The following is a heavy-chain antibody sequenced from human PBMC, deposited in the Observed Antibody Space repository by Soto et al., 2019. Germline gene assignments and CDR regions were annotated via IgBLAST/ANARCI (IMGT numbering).Heavy chain of an antibody. Sequence: GASVKVSCKASGYTFTSYGISWVRQAPGQGLEWMGWISAYNGNTNYAQKLQGRVTMTTDTSTSTAYMELRSLRSDDTAVYYCAANRYCSSTSCYPAWYYLDYWGQGTLVTVSS. J-gene: IGHJ4*02. CDR3: AANRYCSSTSCYPAWYYLDY. CDR1: GYTFTSYG. CDR2: ISAYNGNT. D-gene: IGHD2-2*01. V-gene: IGHV1-18*04.